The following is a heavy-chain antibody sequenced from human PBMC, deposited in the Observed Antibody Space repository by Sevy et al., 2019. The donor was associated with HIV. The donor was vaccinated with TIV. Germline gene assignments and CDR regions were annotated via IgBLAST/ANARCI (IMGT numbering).Heavy chain of an antibody. CDR2: ISSSSSYI. Sequence: GGSLRLSCAASGFTFSSYSMNWVRQAPGKGLEWVSSISSSSSYIDYANSVKGRFTISRDNAKNSLYLQMNSLRAEDTAVYYCARDSFDAFDIWGQGTMVTVSS. V-gene: IGHV3-21*01. J-gene: IGHJ3*02. CDR1: GFTFSSYS. CDR3: ARDSFDAFDI.